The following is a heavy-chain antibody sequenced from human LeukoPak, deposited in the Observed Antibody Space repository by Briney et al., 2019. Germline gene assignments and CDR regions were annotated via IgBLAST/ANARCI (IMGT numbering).Heavy chain of an antibody. V-gene: IGHV3-49*04. CDR3: ARHHAIYWAFAI. CDR1: GFTFGDFA. CDR2: IRSKAYGGTA. J-gene: IGHJ3*02. Sequence: PGGSLTLPCTASGFTFGDFAMSWVRQAPGRGLDWIGFIRSKAYGGTAEYGASVKGRVTISRDDSKSVAYLQMNSLKTEDTAVYFCARHHAIYWAFAIWGQGPVLTVSS. D-gene: IGHD2-8*02.